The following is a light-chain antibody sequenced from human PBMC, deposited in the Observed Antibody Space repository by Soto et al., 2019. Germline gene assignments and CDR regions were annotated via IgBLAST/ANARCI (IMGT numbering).Light chain of an antibody. CDR2: DAS. J-gene: IGKJ1*01. CDR3: QQYNTYSKT. V-gene: IGKV1-5*01. Sequence: DIHMTHSPSTLSASVGDRLTITCRASQSISNWLAWYQQRPGKAPKLLIFDASSLESGVPSRFSGSGSGNEFNLTISRLQPDDFATYYSQQYNTYSKTSGQGIKVEIX. CDR1: QSISNW.